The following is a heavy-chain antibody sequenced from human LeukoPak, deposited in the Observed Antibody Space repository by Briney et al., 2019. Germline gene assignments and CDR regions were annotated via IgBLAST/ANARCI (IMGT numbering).Heavy chain of an antibody. CDR3: AKVYSHYDILTGYYYYYYYMDV. V-gene: IGHV3-23*01. CDR1: GFTFSRSD. J-gene: IGHJ6*03. CDR2: ISGSGGST. Sequence: GGSLRLSCAASGFTFSRSDMNWVRQAPGKGLEWVSAISGSGGSTYYADSVKGRFTISRDNSKNTLYLQMNSLRAEDTAVYYCAKVYSHYDILTGYYYYYYYMDVWGKGTTVTISS. D-gene: IGHD3-9*01.